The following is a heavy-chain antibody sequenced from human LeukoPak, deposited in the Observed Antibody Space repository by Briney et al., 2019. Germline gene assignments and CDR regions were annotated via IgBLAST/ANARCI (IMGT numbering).Heavy chain of an antibody. CDR3: ARDASTIEGDY. Sequence: ASVKVSCKASGYTFTGYYIDWVRQAPGQGLEWMGWITLNSGGTKYAQKFQGRVTMTRDTSISTAYMELSRLRSDDTAVYYCARDASTIEGDYWGQGTLVTVSS. CDR2: ITLNSGGT. CDR1: GYTFTGYY. D-gene: IGHD2-2*01. V-gene: IGHV1-2*02. J-gene: IGHJ4*02.